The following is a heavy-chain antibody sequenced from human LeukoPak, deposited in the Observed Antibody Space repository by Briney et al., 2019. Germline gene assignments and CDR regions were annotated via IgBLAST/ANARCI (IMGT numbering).Heavy chain of an antibody. Sequence: PGGSLRLSCAASGFTFSSYSMNWVRQAPGKGLEWDSSISSSSSYIYYADSVKGRFTISRDNAKNSLYLQMNSLRAEDTAVYYCARDCSRASRSQGFDYWGQGTLVTVSS. CDR1: GFTFSSYS. CDR3: ARDCSRASRSQGFDY. V-gene: IGHV3-21*01. CDR2: ISSSSSYI. J-gene: IGHJ4*02. D-gene: IGHD2-2*01.